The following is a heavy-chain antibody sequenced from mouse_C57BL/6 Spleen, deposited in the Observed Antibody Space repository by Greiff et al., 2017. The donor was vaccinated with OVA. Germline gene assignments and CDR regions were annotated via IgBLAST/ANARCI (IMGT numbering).Heavy chain of an antibody. D-gene: IGHD1-1*01. V-gene: IGHV5-17*01. J-gene: IGHJ2*01. Sequence: EVHLVESGGGLVKPGGSLKLSCAASGFTFSDYGMHWVRQAPEKGLEWVAYISSGSSTIYYADTVKGRFTISRDNAKNTLFLQMTSLRSEDTAMYYCARPYYYGSSYFDYWGQGTTLTVSS. CDR1: GFTFSDYG. CDR3: ARPYYYGSSYFDY. CDR2: ISSGSSTI.